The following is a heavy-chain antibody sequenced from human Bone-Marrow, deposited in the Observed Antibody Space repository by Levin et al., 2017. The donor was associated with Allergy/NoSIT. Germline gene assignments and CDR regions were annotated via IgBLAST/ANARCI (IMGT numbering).Heavy chain of an antibody. V-gene: IGHV4-4*02. CDR2: IYQSGNT. Sequence: GSLRLSCAVSGASISSTNWWSWVRQPPGKGLEWIGEIYQSGNTSYNPSLKSRVTISVDKSKNHFSLKLISVTAAYTAVYYRATCGDDCIDGFGICRQGAMVTVS. J-gene: IGHJ3*02. CDR1: GASISSTNW. D-gene: IGHD2-21*02. CDR3: ATCGDDCIDGFGI.